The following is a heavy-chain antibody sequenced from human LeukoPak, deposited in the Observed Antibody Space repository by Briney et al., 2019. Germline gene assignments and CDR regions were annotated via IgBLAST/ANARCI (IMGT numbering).Heavy chain of an antibody. Sequence: QSGGSLRLSCAASGFTFSSYRMSWVRQAPGKGLEWVSNIKQDGSEKYYVDSVKGRFTISRDNAKNSLYLQMNSLRAEDTAVYYCARAGGIPHYDFWSGYPRYYFDYWGQGTLVTVSS. CDR2: IKQDGSEK. CDR3: ARAGGIPHYDFWSGYPRYYFDY. J-gene: IGHJ4*02. D-gene: IGHD3-3*01. V-gene: IGHV3-7*01. CDR1: GFTFSSYR.